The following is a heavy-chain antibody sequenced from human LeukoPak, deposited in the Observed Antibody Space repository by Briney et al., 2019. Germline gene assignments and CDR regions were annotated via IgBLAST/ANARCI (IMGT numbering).Heavy chain of an antibody. CDR2: INHSGST. CDR3: ARDPLPHYDFWSGYYSRGYYYYMDV. J-gene: IGHJ6*03. D-gene: IGHD3-3*01. V-gene: IGHV4-34*01. CDR1: GGSFSGYY. Sequence: PSETLSLTCAVYGGSFSGYYWSWIRQPPGKGLEWIGEINHSGSTNCNPSLKSRVTISVDTSKNQFSLKLSSVTAADTAVYYCARDPLPHYDFWSGYYSRGYYYYMDVWGKGTTVTVSS.